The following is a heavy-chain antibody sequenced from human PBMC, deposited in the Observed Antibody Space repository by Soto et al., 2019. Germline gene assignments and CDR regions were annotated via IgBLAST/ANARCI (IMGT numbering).Heavy chain of an antibody. J-gene: IGHJ4*02. Sequence: QVQLVESGGDVVQPGRSLRLSCAASGFTFSTYAIHWVRQAPGKGLEWVALISYGGSNKYYADSVKGRFTISRDNSKNTLYLQMDSLRAEDTAVYYCAREGGGNYYYFDYWGQGTLVTVSS. D-gene: IGHD1-26*01. CDR3: AREGGGNYYYFDY. V-gene: IGHV3-30-3*01. CDR1: GFTFSTYA. CDR2: ISYGGSNK.